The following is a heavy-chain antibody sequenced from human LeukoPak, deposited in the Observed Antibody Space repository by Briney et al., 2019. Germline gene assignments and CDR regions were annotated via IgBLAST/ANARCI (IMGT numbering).Heavy chain of an antibody. CDR2: IYTSGDT. CDR3: VRVRYSGSWFPAPTFDC. CDR1: GVTVSGSY. V-gene: IGHV3-66*01. J-gene: IGHJ4*02. D-gene: IGHD1-26*01. Sequence: GGSLRLSCAASGVTVSGSYMSWVRQAPGKGLEWVSVIYTSGDTYYSDSVKGRFTISRDSSKNTLYLQMNTLRTEDTAVYYCVRVRYSGSWFPAPTFDCGGQGPLVTVS.